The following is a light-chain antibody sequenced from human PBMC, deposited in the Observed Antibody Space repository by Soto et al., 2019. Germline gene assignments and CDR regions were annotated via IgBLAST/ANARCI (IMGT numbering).Light chain of an antibody. CDR2: GAP. J-gene: IGKJ1*01. CDR1: QSVSGN. CDR3: QQYNNWPPWT. Sequence: EIVMTQSPATLSVSPGERATLSCRASQSVSGNLAWYQQKPGQAPRLLIYGAPTRATGIPARFSGSGSGTEFTLTISSLQSEDFAVYYCQQYNNWPPWTFXQGTKVDIK. V-gene: IGKV3-15*01.